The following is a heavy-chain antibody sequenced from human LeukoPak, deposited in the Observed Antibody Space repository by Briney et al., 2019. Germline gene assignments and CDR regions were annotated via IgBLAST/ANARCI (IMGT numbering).Heavy chain of an antibody. CDR1: GFTFDDYG. V-gene: IGHV3-20*04. Sequence: PGGSLRLSCAASGFTFDDYGMSWVRQAPGKGLEWVSSINWNGGSTGYADSVKGRFTISRDNAKNSLYLQMDSLRAEDTAVYYCARDPYDEKFDPWGQGTLVTVSS. CDR3: ARDPYDEKFDP. J-gene: IGHJ5*02. CDR2: INWNGGST. D-gene: IGHD3-22*01.